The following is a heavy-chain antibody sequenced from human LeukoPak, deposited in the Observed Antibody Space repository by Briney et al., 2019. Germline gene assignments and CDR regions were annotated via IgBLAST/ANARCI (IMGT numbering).Heavy chain of an antibody. CDR3: ARGWGSGYSDVPYYFDY. V-gene: IGHV4-34*01. CDR2: INHSGST. D-gene: IGHD5-12*01. CDR1: GGSFSGYY. Sequence: SETLSLTCAVYGGSFSGYYWSWIRQPPGKGLEWIGEINHSGSTNYNPSLKSRVAISVGTSKNQFSLKLSSVTAADTAVYYCARGWGSGYSDVPYYFDYWGQGTLVTVSS. J-gene: IGHJ4*02.